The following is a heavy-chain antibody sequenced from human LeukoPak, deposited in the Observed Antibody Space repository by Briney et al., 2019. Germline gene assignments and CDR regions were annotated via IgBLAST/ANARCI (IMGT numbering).Heavy chain of an antibody. CDR2: ITDSGDTT. CDR3: AKKRLGVVTSIDY. V-gene: IGHV3-23*01. CDR1: GFTFSSFA. D-gene: IGHD3-3*01. Sequence: PGGSLRLSCAASGFTFSSFAMSWVRQAPGKGLEWVSTITDSGDTTYSADSVKGRFTISRDNSKNTLYLQMNSLRAEDTAIYYCAKKRLGVVTSIDYWGQGTLVTVSS. J-gene: IGHJ4*02.